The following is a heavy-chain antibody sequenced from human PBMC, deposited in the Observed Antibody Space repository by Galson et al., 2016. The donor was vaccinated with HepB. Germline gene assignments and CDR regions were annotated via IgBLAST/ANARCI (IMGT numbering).Heavy chain of an antibody. D-gene: IGHD1-1*01. CDR2: INPNSGGT. CDR1: GYTFTGYY. CDR3: ARDVLWVQLPYNWFDP. V-gene: IGHV1-2*02. Sequence: SVKVSCKASGYTFTGYYMHWVRQAPGQGLEWMGWINPNSGGTNYAQKFQGRVTMTRDTSISTAYMELRRLRSDDTAVYYGARDVLWVQLPYNWFDPWGQGALVTGSS. J-gene: IGHJ5*02.